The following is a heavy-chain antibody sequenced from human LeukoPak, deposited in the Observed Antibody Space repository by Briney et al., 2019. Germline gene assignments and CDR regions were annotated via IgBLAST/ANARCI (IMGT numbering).Heavy chain of an antibody. V-gene: IGHV3-23*01. D-gene: IGHD1-26*01. J-gene: IGHJ5*02. CDR2: ITHNSRNT. Sequence: GGSLRLSCAASGFVFSNYAMSWVRQAPGRGLEGLSDITHNSRNTFYADSVKGWFTISRDNAKNSLYLQMESRRVEDTAVYYCANFQTVGVKSFEHWGQGTLVTVSS. CDR1: GFVFSNYA. CDR3: ANFQTVGVKSFEH.